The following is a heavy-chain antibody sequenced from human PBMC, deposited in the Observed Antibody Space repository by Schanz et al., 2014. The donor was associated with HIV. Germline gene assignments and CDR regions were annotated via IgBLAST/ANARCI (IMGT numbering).Heavy chain of an antibody. CDR3: ASVRVGG. Sequence: VQLVESGGGLVKPGGSLRLSCAASGLSFNDAWMTWVRQAPGKGLEWVSALSGSGGNTYYADSVKGRFTISRDNSRNTLYLQMDSLRVEDTAVYHCASVRVGGWGQGTLVTVSS. V-gene: IGHV3-23*04. D-gene: IGHD3-10*01. CDR2: LSGSGGNT. CDR1: GLSFNDAW. J-gene: IGHJ4*02.